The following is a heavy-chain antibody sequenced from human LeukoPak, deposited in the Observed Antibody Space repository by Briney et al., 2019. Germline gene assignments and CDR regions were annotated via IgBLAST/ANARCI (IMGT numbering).Heavy chain of an antibody. CDR3: ARRRGYYDSSGYYFRLDFDY. CDR2: IYYSGST. V-gene: IGHV4-38-2*02. CDR1: SYSISNGYY. D-gene: IGHD3-22*01. Sequence: SETLSLTCTVSSYSISNGYYWGWLRQPPGKGLEWIGYIYYSGSTNYNPSLKSRVTISVDTSKNQFSLKLSSVTAADTAVYYCARRRGYYDSSGYYFRLDFDYWGQGTLVTVSS. J-gene: IGHJ4*02.